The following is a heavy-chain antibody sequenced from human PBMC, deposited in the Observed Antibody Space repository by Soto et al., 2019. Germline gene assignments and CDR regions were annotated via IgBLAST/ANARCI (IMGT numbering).Heavy chain of an antibody. J-gene: IGHJ3*02. CDR2: ISHDGNNK. V-gene: IGHV3-30*18. Sequence: QVQLVQSGGGVVQPGGSLRLSCAASGFTFSSYVTHWVRQAPGKGLEWVAVISHDGNNKYYADSVKGRFTISRDNSKNTLYLQMNSLTTEDTAVYYCAKGGPDCASTTCYLLVAFDIWGQGTMVTVSS. CDR3: AKGGPDCASTTCYLLVAFDI. D-gene: IGHD2-2*01. CDR1: GFTFSSYV.